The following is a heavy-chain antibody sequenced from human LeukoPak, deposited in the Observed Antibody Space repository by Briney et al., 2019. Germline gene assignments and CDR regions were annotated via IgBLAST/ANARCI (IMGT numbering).Heavy chain of an antibody. J-gene: IGHJ6*03. Sequence: GSLRLSCAASGFTFSTYNMNWVRQAPGKGLEWVSYISSGSNTIYYADSVKGRFTISRDNAKNSLYLQMNSLRADDTALYYCARVRRDTAMVNYMDVWGKGTTVTISS. CDR1: GFTFSTYN. CDR3: ARVRRDTAMVNYMDV. D-gene: IGHD5-18*01. CDR2: ISSGSNTI. V-gene: IGHV3-48*04.